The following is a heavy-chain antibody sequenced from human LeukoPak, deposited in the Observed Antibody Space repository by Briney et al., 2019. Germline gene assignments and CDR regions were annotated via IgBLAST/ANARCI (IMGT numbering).Heavy chain of an antibody. V-gene: IGHV3-9*01. CDR3: AKGNRLIPPYYFDY. Sequence: GRSLRLSCAASGFTFDDYAMHWVRQAPGKGLEWVSGISWNSGSIGYADSVKGRFTISRDNAKNSLYLQMNSLRAEDTALYYCAKGNRLIPPYYFDYWGQGTPVTVSS. J-gene: IGHJ4*02. CDR1: GFTFDDYA. D-gene: IGHD1-14*01. CDR2: ISWNSGSI.